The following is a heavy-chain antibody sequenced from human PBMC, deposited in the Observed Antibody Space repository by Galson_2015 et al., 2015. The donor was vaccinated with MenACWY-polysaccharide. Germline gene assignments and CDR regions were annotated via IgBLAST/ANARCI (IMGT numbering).Heavy chain of an antibody. CDR1: GYTFTDYY. CDR2: INPNSGAT. D-gene: IGHD5-18*01. Sequence: SVKVSCKASGYTFTDYYMHWVRQAPGQGLEWMGWINPNSGATNYAQKFQGWVTMTRDTSITTAYMELSRLTSDDTAVYYCARGERSTTMVSLDYWGQGTLVTVSS. CDR3: ARGERSTTMVSLDY. V-gene: IGHV1-2*04. J-gene: IGHJ4*02.